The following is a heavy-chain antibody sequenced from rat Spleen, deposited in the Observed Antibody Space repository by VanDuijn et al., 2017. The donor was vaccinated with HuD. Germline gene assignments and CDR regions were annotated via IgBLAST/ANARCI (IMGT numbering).Heavy chain of an antibody. Sequence: EVQLVESGGGLVQPGRSLKLSCAASGFTFSNYGMHWIRQAPTKGLEWVASISISGGSTYYRDSVKGRFTLSRDNAKSTLDLQMDSLRSEDTATYYCTRHDNMGTANWFAYWGQGTLVTVSS. V-gene: IGHV5-19*01. CDR1: GFTFSNYG. D-gene: IGHD1-5*01. CDR2: ISISGGST. CDR3: TRHDNMGTANWFAY. J-gene: IGHJ3*01.